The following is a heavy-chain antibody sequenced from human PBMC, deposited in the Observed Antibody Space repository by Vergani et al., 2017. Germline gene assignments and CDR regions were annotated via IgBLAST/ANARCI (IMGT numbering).Heavy chain of an antibody. CDR3: ARAVTGTTLRGYFDY. D-gene: IGHD1-7*01. Sequence: QVQLQESGPGLVKPSETLSLTCTVSGGSISSYYWSWIRQHPGKGLEWIGYIYYSGSTYYNPSLKSRVTISVDTSKNQFSLKLSSVTAADTAVYYCARAVTGTTLRGYFDYWSQGTLVTVSS. V-gene: IGHV4-59*06. CDR1: GGSISSYY. J-gene: IGHJ4*02. CDR2: IYYSGST.